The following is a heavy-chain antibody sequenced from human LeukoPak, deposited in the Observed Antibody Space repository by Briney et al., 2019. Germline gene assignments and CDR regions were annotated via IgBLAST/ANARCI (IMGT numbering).Heavy chain of an antibody. J-gene: IGHJ4*02. CDR3: VRDKVSNYVFDY. CDR2: INSDGSST. V-gene: IGHV3-74*01. D-gene: IGHD4-11*01. Sequence: GGSLRLSCAASGFTFRNYWMHWVRQAPGKGLVWVSHINSDGSSTSYADSVKGRFTISRDNAKNTLYPQMNSLRAEDTAVYYCVRDKVSNYVFDYWGQGTLVTVSS. CDR1: GFTFRNYW.